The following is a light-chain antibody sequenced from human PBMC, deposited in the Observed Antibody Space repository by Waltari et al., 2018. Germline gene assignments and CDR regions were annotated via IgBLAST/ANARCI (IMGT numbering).Light chain of an antibody. CDR3: CSYAGSSTVV. V-gene: IGLV2-23*02. CDR1: SSAVGSYNL. Sequence: QSALTQPASVSGSPGQSITISCPGTSSAVGSYNLVSWYQQHPGKAPKRMIYEVSERPSGVSHRFSGAKSGNTASLTISGLQAEDEADYYCCSYAGSSTVVFGGGTKLTVL. CDR2: EVS. J-gene: IGLJ2*01.